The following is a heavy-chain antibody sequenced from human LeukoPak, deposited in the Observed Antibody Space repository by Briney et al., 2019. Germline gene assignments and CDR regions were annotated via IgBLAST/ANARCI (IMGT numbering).Heavy chain of an antibody. D-gene: IGHD2-2*01. J-gene: IGHJ5*02. CDR1: GYTFTSYG. Sequence: ASVKVSCKASGYTFTSYGISWVRQAPGQGLEWMGWISAYNGNTNYAQKLQGRVTMTTDTSTSTAYMELRSLRSDDTAVYYCARDSPVTLVVPAAIIWFDPWGQGTLVTVSS. CDR3: ARDSPVTLVVPAAIIWFDP. V-gene: IGHV1-18*01. CDR2: ISAYNGNT.